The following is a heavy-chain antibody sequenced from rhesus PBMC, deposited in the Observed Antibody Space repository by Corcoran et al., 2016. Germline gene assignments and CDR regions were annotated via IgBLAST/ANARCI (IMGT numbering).Heavy chain of an antibody. V-gene: IGHV4-76*01. J-gene: IGHJ4*01. D-gene: IGHD4-29*01. CDR3: ARWGPGTSYDF. CDR2: INDSTGST. CDR1: GGSIRGGDD. Sequence: QVQLQESGPGLGKPSETLSLTCAVSGGSIRGGDDCSWIREPPGKGLEWIGYINDSTGSTNYNPSLKKRVTISKDTSKNQFSLKLSSVTAADTAVYYCARWGPGTSYDFWGQGVLVTVSS.